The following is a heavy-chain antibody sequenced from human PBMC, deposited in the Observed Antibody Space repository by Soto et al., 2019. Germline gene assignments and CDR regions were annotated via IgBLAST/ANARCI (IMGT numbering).Heavy chain of an antibody. CDR2: INPNSGNI. CDR3: ARGRASGSYYLLDY. V-gene: IGHV1-8*01. Sequence: ASVKVSCKASGNTFTSYDINWVRQATGHGLEWMGWINPNSGNIGYAQKFQGRVTMTRDTAIRTAYMEVSRLRSDDTAVYYCARGRASGSYYLLDYWGQGTLVAVSS. D-gene: IGHD3-10*01. J-gene: IGHJ4*02. CDR1: GNTFTSYD.